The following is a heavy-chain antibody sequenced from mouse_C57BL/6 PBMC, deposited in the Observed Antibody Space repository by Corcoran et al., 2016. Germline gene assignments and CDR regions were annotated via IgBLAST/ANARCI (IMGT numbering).Heavy chain of an antibody. Sequence: EVQLQQSGPVLVKPGASVKMSCKASGYTFTDYYMNWVKQSHGKSLEWIGVINPYNGGTSYNQKFKGKATLTVDKSSSTAYMELNSLTSEDSAVYYCARKRNSNYDYFDYWGQGTTLTVSS. CDR1: GYTFTDYY. CDR3: ARKRNSNYDYFDY. V-gene: IGHV1-19*01. J-gene: IGHJ2*01. CDR2: INPYNGGT. D-gene: IGHD2-5*01.